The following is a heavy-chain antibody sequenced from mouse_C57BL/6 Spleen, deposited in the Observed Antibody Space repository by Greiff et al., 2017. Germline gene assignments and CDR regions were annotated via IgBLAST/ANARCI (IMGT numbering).Heavy chain of an antibody. CDR2: IRSKSSNYAT. Sequence: EVQLVESGGGLVQPKGSLKLSCAASGFTFNTYAMHWVRQAPGQGLEWVARIRSKSSNYATYYADSVKDRFTISRDDSQSMLYLQMNSLKAEDTAMYYCVRDSSGYDAMDYWGQGTSVTVSS. CDR1: GFTFNTYA. CDR3: VRDSSGYDAMDY. J-gene: IGHJ4*01. D-gene: IGHD3-2*02. V-gene: IGHV10-3*01.